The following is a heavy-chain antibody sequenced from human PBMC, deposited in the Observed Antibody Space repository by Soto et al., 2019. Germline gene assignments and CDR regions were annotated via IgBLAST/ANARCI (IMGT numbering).Heavy chain of an antibody. V-gene: IGHV1-2*02. CDR2: INPYTGDT. CDR1: GYSFTDDY. D-gene: IGHD1-26*01. J-gene: IGHJ4*02. CDR3: ARARYSGSFNNFDY. Sequence: QVQLVQSGAEVKRPGASVKVSCKASGYSFTDDYIHWVRQAPGQGLAWMGWINPYTGDTNYAQNFQGRVTMTRDTSIRTMYIELSRLTSDDTAVYYCARARYSGSFNNFDYWGQGTLVTVS.